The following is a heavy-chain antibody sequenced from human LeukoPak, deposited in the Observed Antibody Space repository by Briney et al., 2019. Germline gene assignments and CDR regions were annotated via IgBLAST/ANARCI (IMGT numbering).Heavy chain of an antibody. CDR3: ARGRSGYYFDAFDI. V-gene: IGHV4-59*12. J-gene: IGHJ3*02. CDR1: GGSISSYY. Sequence: RPSETLSLTCTVSGGSISSYYWSWIRQPPGKGLEWIGYIYYSGSTNYNPSLKSRVTMSVDTSKNQFSLKLSSVTAADTAVYYCARGRSGYYFDAFDIWGQGTMVTVSS. D-gene: IGHD3-22*01. CDR2: IYYSGST.